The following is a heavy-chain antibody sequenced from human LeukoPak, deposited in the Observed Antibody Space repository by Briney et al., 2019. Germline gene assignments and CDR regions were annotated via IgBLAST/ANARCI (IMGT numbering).Heavy chain of an antibody. J-gene: IGHJ4*02. CDR3: ARMELPYYFDY. Sequence: XXXXAXGXXXXWMGWISAYNGNTNYAQKLQGRVTMTTDTSTSTAYMELRSLRSDDTAVYYCARMELPYYFDYWGQGTLVTVSS. D-gene: IGHD1-26*01. CDR2: ISAYNGNT. V-gene: IGHV1-18*01.